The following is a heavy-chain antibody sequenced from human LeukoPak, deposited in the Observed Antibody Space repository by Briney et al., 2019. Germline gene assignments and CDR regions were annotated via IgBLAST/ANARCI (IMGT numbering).Heavy chain of an antibody. J-gene: IGHJ4*02. CDR1: GGSIRSSTYY. Sequence: SETLSLTCTVSGGSIRSSTYYWAWIRQPPGKGLEWTGTIHHSGDTYYNPSLKSRVTICVDTSKNQFSLNLSSVTAADTAVYYCARLGGYYDPPDYWGQGTLVTVSS. D-gene: IGHD3-22*01. V-gene: IGHV4-39*01. CDR3: ARLGGYYDPPDY. CDR2: IHHSGDT.